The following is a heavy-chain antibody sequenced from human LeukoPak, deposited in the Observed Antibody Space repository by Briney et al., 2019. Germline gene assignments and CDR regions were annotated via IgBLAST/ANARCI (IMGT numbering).Heavy chain of an antibody. Sequence: SETLSLTCAVYGGSFSGYYWSWIRQPPGKGLEWIGEINHSGSTNYNPSLKSRVTISVDTSKNQFSLKLSSVTAADTAVYYCARGIRDDYGDYFDYWGQGTLVTVSS. CDR2: INHSGST. J-gene: IGHJ4*02. V-gene: IGHV4-34*01. CDR3: ARGIRDDYGDYFDY. D-gene: IGHD4-17*01. CDR1: GGSFSGYY.